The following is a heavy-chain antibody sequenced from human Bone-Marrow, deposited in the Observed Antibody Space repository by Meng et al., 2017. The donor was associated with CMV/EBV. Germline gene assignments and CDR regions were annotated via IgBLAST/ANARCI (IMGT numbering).Heavy chain of an antibody. CDR1: GGTFSSYA. V-gene: IGHV1-69*05. CDR2: IIPIFGTA. Sequence: SVKVSCKASGGTFSSYAISWVRQAPGQGLEWMGGIIPIFGTANYAQKFQGRVTITTDESTSTAYMELSSLRSEDTAVYYCARDIDPYSSSGAFDYWGQGTLVTVSS. CDR3: ARDIDPYSSSGAFDY. D-gene: IGHD6-13*01. J-gene: IGHJ4*02.